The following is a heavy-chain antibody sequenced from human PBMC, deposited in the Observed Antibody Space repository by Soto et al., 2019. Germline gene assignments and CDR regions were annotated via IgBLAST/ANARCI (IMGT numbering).Heavy chain of an antibody. CDR1: GGTFSSYA. J-gene: IGHJ4*02. Sequence: SVKVSCKASGGTFSSYAISWVRQAPGHGLEWMGGIIPIFGTANYAQKFQGGVTITADESTSTAYMELSSLRSEDTAVYYCARASGTSGQGFRYFGWLFHFDYWGQGTLVTVSS. D-gene: IGHD3-9*01. V-gene: IGHV1-69*13. CDR2: IIPIFGTA. CDR3: ARASGTSGQGFRYFGWLFHFDY.